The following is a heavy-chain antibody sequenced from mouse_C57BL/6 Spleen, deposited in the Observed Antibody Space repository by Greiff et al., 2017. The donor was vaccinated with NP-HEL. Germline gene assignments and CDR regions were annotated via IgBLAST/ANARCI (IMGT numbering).Heavy chain of an antibody. Sequence: EVKLVESGGGLVKPGGSLKLSCAASGFTFSDYGMHWVRQAPEKGLEWVAYISSGSSTIYSADTVKGRFTISRDNAKNTLFLQMTSLRSEDTAMYYCAREPYYYSNYNYAMDYWGQGTSVTVSS. J-gene: IGHJ4*01. V-gene: IGHV5-17*01. CDR3: AREPYYYSNYNYAMDY. D-gene: IGHD2-5*01. CDR1: GFTFSDYG. CDR2: ISSGSSTI.